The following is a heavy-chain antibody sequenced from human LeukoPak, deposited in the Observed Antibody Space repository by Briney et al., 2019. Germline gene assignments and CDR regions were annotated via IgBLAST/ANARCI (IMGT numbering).Heavy chain of an antibody. Sequence: GRSLRLSCTASGFTFGDYLMSWFRQAPGKGLEWIGFISGGTTEYAASVKGRFTITRDDSTSIAYLQMNSLTTEDTAVYYCSRGSGWLSVYWGQGTLVTVSS. CDR3: SRGSGWLSVY. CDR1: GFTFGDYL. V-gene: IGHV3-49*03. D-gene: IGHD6-19*01. CDR2: ISGGTT. J-gene: IGHJ4*02.